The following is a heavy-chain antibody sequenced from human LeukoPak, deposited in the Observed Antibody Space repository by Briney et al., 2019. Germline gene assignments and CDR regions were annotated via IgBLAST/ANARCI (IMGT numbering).Heavy chain of an antibody. J-gene: IGHJ4*02. D-gene: IGHD3-22*01. CDR2: INHSGST. CDR1: GGSFSGYY. Sequence: SETLSLTCAVSGGSFSGYYWSWIRQPPGKGLEWIGEINHSGSTNYNPSLKSRVTISVDTSKNQFSLKLSSVTAADTAVYYYARVYSSGYCPDYWGQGTLVTVSS. V-gene: IGHV4-34*01. CDR3: ARVYSSGYCPDY.